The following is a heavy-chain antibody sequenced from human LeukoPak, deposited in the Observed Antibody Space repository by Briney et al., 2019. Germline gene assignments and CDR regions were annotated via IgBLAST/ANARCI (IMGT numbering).Heavy chain of an antibody. V-gene: IGHV3-21*01. CDR3: ARGPPEYSSSWFDY. CDR2: ISSSSSYI. CDR1: GFTFSSYS. J-gene: IGHJ4*02. Sequence: GGSLRLSCAASGFTFSSYSMNWVRQAPGKGLEWVSSISSSSSYIYYADSVKGRFTISRDNAKNSLYLQMNSLRAEDTAVYYCARGPPEYSSSWFDYWGQGTLVTVSS. D-gene: IGHD6-13*01.